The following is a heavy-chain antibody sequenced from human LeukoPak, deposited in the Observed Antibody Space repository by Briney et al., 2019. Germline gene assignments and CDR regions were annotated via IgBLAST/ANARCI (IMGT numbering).Heavy chain of an antibody. J-gene: IGHJ6*02. D-gene: IGHD2-15*01. CDR1: GGSISSSSYY. CDR2: IYYSGST. CDR3: ARLAVAYYYYGMDV. Sequence: SETLSLTCTVSGGSISSSSYYWGWLRQPPGKGLEWIGSIYYSGSTYYNPSLKSRVTISVDTSKNQFSLKLSSVTAADTAVYYRARLAVAYYYYGMDVWGQGTTVTVSS. V-gene: IGHV4-39*01.